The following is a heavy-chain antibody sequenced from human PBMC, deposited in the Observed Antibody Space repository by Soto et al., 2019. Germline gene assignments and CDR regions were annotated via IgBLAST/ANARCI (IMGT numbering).Heavy chain of an antibody. V-gene: IGHV5-51*01. CDR2: IYPGDSET. CDR3: ARRRNGVGAPFEY. CDR1: GYTFTTSW. J-gene: IGHJ4*02. D-gene: IGHD1-26*01. Sequence: PGESLKISCKASGYTFTTSWIAWVRQVPGKGLQWMGTIYPGDSETRYSPSFQGQVTISADKSITTAYLQWSSLQASDSGMYYCARRRNGVGAPFEYWGQGTVVTVSS.